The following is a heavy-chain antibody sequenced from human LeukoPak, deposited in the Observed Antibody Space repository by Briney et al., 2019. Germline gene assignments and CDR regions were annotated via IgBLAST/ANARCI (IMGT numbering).Heavy chain of an antibody. V-gene: IGHV4-39*07. CDR2: IYYSGST. CDR1: GGSIGSSSYY. D-gene: IGHD3-10*01. Sequence: SETLSLTCTVSGGSIGSSSYYWGWIRQPPGKGLEWIGSIYYSGSTHYNPSLRSRVIISLDTSKNQVSLNLNSVTAADTALYYCARDFSGLAYFFDSWGQGTLVTVSS. CDR3: ARDFSGLAYFFDS. J-gene: IGHJ4*02.